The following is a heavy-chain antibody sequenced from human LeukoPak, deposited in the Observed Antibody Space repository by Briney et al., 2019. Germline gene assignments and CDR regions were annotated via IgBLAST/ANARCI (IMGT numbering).Heavy chain of an antibody. CDR3: ATQLDFWSGYYRSSYFDY. CDR2: INPSGGST. J-gene: IGHJ4*02. Sequence: ASVKVSCKASGYTFTSYYMHWVRQAPGQGLEWMGIINPSGGSTSYAQKFQGRVTMTEDTSTDTAYMELSSLRSEDTAVYYCATQLDFWSGYYRSSYFDYWGQGTLITVSS. CDR1: GYTFTSYY. D-gene: IGHD3-3*01. V-gene: IGHV1-46*01.